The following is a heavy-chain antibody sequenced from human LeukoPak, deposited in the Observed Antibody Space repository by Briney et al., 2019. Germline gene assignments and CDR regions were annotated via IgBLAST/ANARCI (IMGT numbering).Heavy chain of an antibody. V-gene: IGHV3-64*01. CDR3: AREDHSNYNY. J-gene: IGHJ4*02. Sequence: GGSLRLSCAASGFTFSSYGMYWVRQAPGKGLEYVSAISTNGGSTYYANSVKGRFTISRDNSKNTLYLQMGSLRAEDTAVYYCAREDHSNYNYWGQGTLVTDSS. D-gene: IGHD4-11*01. CDR2: ISTNGGST. CDR1: GFTFSSYG.